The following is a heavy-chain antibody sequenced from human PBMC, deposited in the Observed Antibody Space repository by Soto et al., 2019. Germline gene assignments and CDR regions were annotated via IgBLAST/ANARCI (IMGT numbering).Heavy chain of an antibody. CDR1: GGSISSYY. CDR3: ARYSSSTPLYGMDV. D-gene: IGHD6-6*01. J-gene: IGHJ6*02. V-gene: IGHV4-59*01. Sequence: QVHLQESGPGLVKPSETLSLTCSVSGGSISSYYWNWIRQSSGKGLEWIGYIYYNGNTNYNPSLKSRVTISLATSKNQFSLKLSSVTAADTAVYYCARYSSSTPLYGMDVWGQGTTVTVSS. CDR2: IYYNGNT.